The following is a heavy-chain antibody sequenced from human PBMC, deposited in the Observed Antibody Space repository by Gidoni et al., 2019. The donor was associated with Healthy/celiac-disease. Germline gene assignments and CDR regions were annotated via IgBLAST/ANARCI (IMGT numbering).Heavy chain of an antibody. Sequence: QLQLQESGPGLVKPSETLSLTCTVSGGSISSSSYYWGWIRQLPGKGLEWIGSIYYSGSTYYNPSLKSRVTISVDTSKNQFSLKLSSVTAADTAVYYCARRVKRAYSSRVIDYWGQGTLVTVSS. D-gene: IGHD6-13*01. J-gene: IGHJ4*02. CDR2: IYYSGST. V-gene: IGHV4-39*01. CDR3: ARRVKRAYSSRVIDY. CDR1: GGSISSSSYY.